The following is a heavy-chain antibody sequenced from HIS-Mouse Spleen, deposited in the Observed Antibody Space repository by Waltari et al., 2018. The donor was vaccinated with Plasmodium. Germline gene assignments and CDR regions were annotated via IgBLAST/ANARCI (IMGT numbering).Heavy chain of an antibody. CDR1: GGAISRYY. Sequence: QVQLQESGPGLVKPSETLSPTCPVSGGAISRYYWSWIRQPPGKRLEWIVYTYSSVSTNYNPSLKSRVTISVDTSKNQFSLKLSYVTAADTAVYYCARRGLVIDTYWYFDLWGRGTLVTVSS. D-gene: IGHD2-21*01. CDR3: ARRGLVIDTYWYFDL. J-gene: IGHJ2*01. V-gene: IGHV4-59*08. CDR2: TYSSVST.